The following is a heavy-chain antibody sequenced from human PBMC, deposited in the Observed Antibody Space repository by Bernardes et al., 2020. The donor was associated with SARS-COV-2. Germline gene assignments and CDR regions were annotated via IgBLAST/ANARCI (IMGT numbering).Heavy chain of an antibody. Sequence: GGSLRLSCAVSGSTVSSYGMHWFRQAPGKGLEWVAVISYDGSNKYYADSVKGRFTISRDNSKNTLYLQMNSLRAEDTAVYYCAKGPGGYRGPFDYWGQGTLVTVSS. J-gene: IGHJ4*02. D-gene: IGHD5-18*01. CDR3: AKGPGGYRGPFDY. CDR2: ISYDGSNK. V-gene: IGHV3-30*18. CDR1: GSTVSSYG.